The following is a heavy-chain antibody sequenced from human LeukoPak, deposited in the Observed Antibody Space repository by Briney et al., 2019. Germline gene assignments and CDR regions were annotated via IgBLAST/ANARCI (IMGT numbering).Heavy chain of an antibody. V-gene: IGHV1-2*02. CDR2: INPNSGGT. J-gene: IGHJ6*03. D-gene: IGHD6-6*01. CDR1: GYTFTGYY. Sequence: ASVKVSCKASGYTFTGYYMHGVRQAPGQGLEWMGWINPNSGGTNYAQKFQGRVTMTRDTSISTAYMELSRLRSDDTAVYYCARDGIAARRATRNYYYMDVWGKGTTVTVSS. CDR3: ARDGIAARRATRNYYYMDV.